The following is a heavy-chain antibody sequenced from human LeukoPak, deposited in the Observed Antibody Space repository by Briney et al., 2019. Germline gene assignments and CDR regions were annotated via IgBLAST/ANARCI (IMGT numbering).Heavy chain of an antibody. CDR2: TYYRSKWYN. J-gene: IGHJ4*02. D-gene: IGHD6-19*01. V-gene: IGHV6-1*01. CDR1: GDSVSSNNGA. Sequence: SQTLSLTCDISGDSVSSNNGAWNWIRQSSSRGLEWLGRTYYRSKWYNDYAGSLNGRITISPDTSKNQFSLHLNSVTPDDTALYYCARDLGNTGWYTFDYWGQGILVTVSS. CDR3: ARDLGNTGWYTFDY.